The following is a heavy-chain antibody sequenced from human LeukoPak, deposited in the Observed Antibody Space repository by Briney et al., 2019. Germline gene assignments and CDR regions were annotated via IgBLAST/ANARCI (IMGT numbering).Heavy chain of an antibody. CDR1: GGSISSGGYY. Sequence: SETLSLTCTVSGGSISSGGYYWSWIRQHPGKGLEWIGYIYYSGSTYYNPSLKSRVTISVDTSKNQFSLKLSSVTAADTAVYYCARSQNYYGSGDYWSQGTLVTVSS. D-gene: IGHD3-10*01. CDR3: ARSQNYYGSGDY. V-gene: IGHV4-31*03. CDR2: IYYSGST. J-gene: IGHJ4*02.